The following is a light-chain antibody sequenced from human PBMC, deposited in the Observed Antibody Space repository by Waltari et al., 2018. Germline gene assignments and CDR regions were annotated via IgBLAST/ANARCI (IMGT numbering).Light chain of an antibody. V-gene: IGKV2-28*01. CDR1: QSLLHSIGYDY. CDR2: LGS. CDR3: MQALQTPIS. J-gene: IGKJ2*03. Sequence: EIVMTQSPLSLPVTPGEPASISCRSSQSLLHSIGYDYLDWYLQKPGQSPQLLIYLGSNRASGVPDRFNGSGSGTDFTLKISRVEAEDVGVYYCMQALQTPISFGQGTKLEIK.